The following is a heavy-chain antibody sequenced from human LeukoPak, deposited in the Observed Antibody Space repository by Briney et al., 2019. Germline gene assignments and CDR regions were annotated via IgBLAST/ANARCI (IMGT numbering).Heavy chain of an antibody. J-gene: IGHJ4*02. CDR2: ISSSSSYI. D-gene: IGHD1-26*01. CDR3: ARDTPGGAGFDY. Sequence: GGSLRLSCAASGFTFSSYSMNLVRQAPGKGLEWVSSISSSSSYIYYADSVKGRFTISRDNAKNSLYLQMNSLRAEDTAVYYCARDTPGGAGFDYWGQGTLVTVSS. V-gene: IGHV3-21*01. CDR1: GFTFSSYS.